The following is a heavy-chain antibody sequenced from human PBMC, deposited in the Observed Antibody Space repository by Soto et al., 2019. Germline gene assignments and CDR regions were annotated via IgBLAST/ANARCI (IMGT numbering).Heavy chain of an antibody. CDR3: ARKGGLGWLAY. Sequence: PGQPLKISCRGAGYSITSYWIGRVSQMPGKGLEWMGIIYPGDSDTRYSPSFQGQVTISADKSISTAYLQWSSLKASDTAMYYWARKGGLGWLAYWGHGTPVPVSP. V-gene: IGHV5-51*01. CDR1: GYSITSYW. J-gene: IGHJ4*01. D-gene: IGHD2-15*01. CDR2: IYPGDSDT.